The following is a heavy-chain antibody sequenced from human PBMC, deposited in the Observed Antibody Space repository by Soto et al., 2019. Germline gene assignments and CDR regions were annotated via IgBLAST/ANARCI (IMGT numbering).Heavy chain of an antibody. CDR1: GGSFSGYY. CDR3: ARGNYYYYGMDV. J-gene: IGHJ6*02. Sequence: QVQLQQWGAGLLKPSETLSLTCAVYGGSFSGYYWSWIRQPPGKGLEWIGEINHSGSTNYNPSLKSRVTISVDKSKNQFSLKLSSVTAADTAVYYCARGNYYYYGMDVWGQGTTVTVSS. V-gene: IGHV4-34*01. CDR2: INHSGST.